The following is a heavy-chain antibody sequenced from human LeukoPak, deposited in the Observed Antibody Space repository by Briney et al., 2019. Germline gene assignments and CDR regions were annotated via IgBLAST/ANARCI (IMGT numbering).Heavy chain of an antibody. CDR2: ITGSGGST. D-gene: IGHD1-26*01. CDR1: GFTFNIYA. J-gene: IGHJ6*02. CDR3: AKSVGITHYYYGMDV. V-gene: IGHV3-23*01. Sequence: PGGSLRLSCAASGFTFNIYAMSWVRQAPGKGLEWVSAITGSGGSTYYADSVKGRFTISRDNPKNTLYLQMNSLRAEDTAVYYCAKSVGITHYYYGMDVWGQGTTVTVSS.